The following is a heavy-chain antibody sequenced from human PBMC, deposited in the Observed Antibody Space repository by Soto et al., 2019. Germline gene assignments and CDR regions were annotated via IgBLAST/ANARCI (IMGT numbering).Heavy chain of an antibody. J-gene: IGHJ3*02. V-gene: IGHV1-18*01. Sequence: ASVKVSCKASGYTFTSYGISWVRQAPGQGLEWMGWISAYNGNTNYAQKLQGRVTMTTDTSTSTAYMELRSLRSDDTAVYYCARGVDATVTTHAFDIWGQGTMVTVSS. CDR3: ARGVDATVTTHAFDI. CDR2: ISAYNGNT. D-gene: IGHD4-17*01. CDR1: GYTFTSYG.